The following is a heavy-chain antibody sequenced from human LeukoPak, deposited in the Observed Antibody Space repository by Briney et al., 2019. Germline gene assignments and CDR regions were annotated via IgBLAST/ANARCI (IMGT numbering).Heavy chain of an antibody. D-gene: IGHD3-22*01. CDR3: ARDKMIVVLEDCYYYGMDV. Sequence: SETLSLTCTVSGGSISSYYWSWIRQPAGKGLEWIGRIYTSGSTNYNPSLKSRVTMSVDTSKNQFSLKLSSVTAADTAVYYCARDKMIVVLEDCYYYGMDVWGQGTTVTVSS. CDR1: GGSISSYY. V-gene: IGHV4-4*07. CDR2: IYTSGST. J-gene: IGHJ6*02.